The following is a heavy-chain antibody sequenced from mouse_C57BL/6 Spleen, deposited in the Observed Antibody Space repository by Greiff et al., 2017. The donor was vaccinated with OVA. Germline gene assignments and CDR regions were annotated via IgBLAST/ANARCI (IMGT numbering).Heavy chain of an antibody. J-gene: IGHJ3*01. Sequence: QVQLQQPGAELVMPGASVKLSCKASGYTFTSYWMHWVKQRPGQGLEWIGEIVPSASYTNYNQKFKGKSTLTVDKSSSTAYMQLSSLTSEDSAVYYCARLDHGGFAYWGQGTLVTVSA. CDR2: IVPSASYT. CDR1: GYTFTSYW. V-gene: IGHV1-69*01. CDR3: ARLDHGGFAY.